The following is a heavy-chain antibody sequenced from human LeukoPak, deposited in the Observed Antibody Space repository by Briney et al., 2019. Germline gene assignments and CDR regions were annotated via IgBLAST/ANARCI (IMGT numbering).Heavy chain of an antibody. CDR2: INHSGST. J-gene: IGHJ4*02. D-gene: IGHD2-2*01. CDR3: ARARPTKYCSSTSCFIDY. V-gene: IGHV4-34*01. Sequence: SETLSLTCAVYGGSFSGYYWSWIRQPPGKGLEWIGEINHSGSTNYNPSLKSRVTISVDTSKNQFSLKLSSVTAADTAVYYCARARPTKYCSSTSCFIDYWGQGTLVTVSS. CDR1: GGSFSGYY.